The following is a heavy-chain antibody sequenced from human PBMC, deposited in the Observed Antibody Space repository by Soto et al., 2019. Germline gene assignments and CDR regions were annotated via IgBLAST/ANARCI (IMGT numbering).Heavy chain of an antibody. Sequence: SETLSLTCTVSGGSISSSSYYWGWIRQPPGKGLEWIGSIYYSGSTYYNPSLKSRVTISVDTSKNQFSLKLSSVTAADTAVYYCATLKHDYGDYGVIPNYYYLDVWGKGTTVTVSS. D-gene: IGHD4-17*01. J-gene: IGHJ6*03. V-gene: IGHV4-39*01. CDR3: ATLKHDYGDYGVIPNYYYLDV. CDR1: GGSISSSSYY. CDR2: IYYSGST.